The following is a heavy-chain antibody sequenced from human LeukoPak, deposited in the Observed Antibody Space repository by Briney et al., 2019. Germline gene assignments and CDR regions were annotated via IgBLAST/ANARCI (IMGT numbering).Heavy chain of an antibody. V-gene: IGHV1-69*13. Sequence: SVKVSCKASGGTFSSYAISWVRQAPGQGLEWMGGIIPIFGTANYAQKFRGRVTITADESTSTAYMELSSLRSEDTAVYYCARGIAAERYYYYMDVWGKGTTVTVSS. CDR3: ARGIAAERYYYYMDV. CDR2: IIPIFGTA. D-gene: IGHD6-13*01. CDR1: GGTFSSYA. J-gene: IGHJ6*03.